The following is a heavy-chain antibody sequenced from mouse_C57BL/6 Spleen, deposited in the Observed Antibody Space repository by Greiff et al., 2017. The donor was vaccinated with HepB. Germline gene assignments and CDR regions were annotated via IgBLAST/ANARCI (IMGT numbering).Heavy chain of an antibody. J-gene: IGHJ3*01. CDR3: ASFYDGAWFAY. D-gene: IGHD2-12*01. CDR2: IYPGSGNT. CDR1: GYTFTDYY. Sequence: VQLQQSGAELVRPGASVKLSCKASGYTFTDYYINWVKQRPGQGLEWIARIYPGSGNTYYNEKFKGKATLTAEKSSSTAYMQLSSLTSEDSAVYFCASFYDGAWFAYWGQGTLVTVSA. V-gene: IGHV1-76*01.